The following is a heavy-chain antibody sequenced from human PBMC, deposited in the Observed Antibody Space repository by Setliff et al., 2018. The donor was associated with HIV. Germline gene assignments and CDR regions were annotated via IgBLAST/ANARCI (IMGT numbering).Heavy chain of an antibody. J-gene: IGHJ6*03. Sequence: ASVKVSCKASGYTFTSYGISWVRQAPGQGLEWMGWISTYNDNTNYAQKLQGRVTMTTDTSTSTAYMELRSLRSDDTAVYYCARDPRSGYDSDTAMVTVYYYYMDVWGKGTTVTVSS. CDR3: ARDPRSGYDSDTAMVTVYYYYMDV. D-gene: IGHD5-18*01. CDR1: GYTFTSYG. V-gene: IGHV1-18*01. CDR2: ISTYNDNT.